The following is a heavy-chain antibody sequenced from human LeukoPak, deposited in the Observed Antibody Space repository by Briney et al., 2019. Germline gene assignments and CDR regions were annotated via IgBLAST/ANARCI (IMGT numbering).Heavy chain of an antibody. CDR1: GYTFTDYY. CDR3: ARNTINWFGP. D-gene: IGHD5-24*01. CDR2: INPNSGGT. J-gene: IGHJ5*02. V-gene: IGHV1-2*02. Sequence: ASVKVSCKASGYTFTDYYMHWVRQAPGQGLEWMGWINPNSGGTNYAQKFQGRVSMTRDTSISTAYMELSRLRSDDTAVYYCARNTINWFGPWGQGVLVTVSS.